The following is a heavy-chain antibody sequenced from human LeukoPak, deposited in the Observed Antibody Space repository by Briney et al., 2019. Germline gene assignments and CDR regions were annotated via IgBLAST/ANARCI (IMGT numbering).Heavy chain of an antibody. CDR2: INWNGGST. CDR3: AKFGEYYYDSSGYYADY. CDR1: GFTFDDYG. Sequence: GGSLRLSCAASGFTFDDYGMSWVRQAPGKGLEWVSGINWNGGSTGYADSVKGRFTISRDNAKNSLYLQMNSLRAEDTAVYYCAKFGEYYYDSSGYYADYWGQGTLVTVSS. J-gene: IGHJ4*02. V-gene: IGHV3-20*04. D-gene: IGHD3-22*01.